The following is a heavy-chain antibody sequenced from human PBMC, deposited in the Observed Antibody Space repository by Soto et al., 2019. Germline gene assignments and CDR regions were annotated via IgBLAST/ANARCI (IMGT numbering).Heavy chain of an antibody. Sequence: QVQLVQSGAEVKKPGASVKVSCKASGYTFTGYYMHWVRQAPGQGLEWMGRINPNSGGTNYAQKFQGWVTMTRDTSFSTAYMELSRLRSDDTAVYYCARGVHVRYSSSGSFDIWGQGTMVTVSS. CDR2: INPNSGGT. J-gene: IGHJ3*02. CDR3: ARGVHVRYSSSGSFDI. CDR1: GYTFTGYY. D-gene: IGHD6-13*01. V-gene: IGHV1-2*04.